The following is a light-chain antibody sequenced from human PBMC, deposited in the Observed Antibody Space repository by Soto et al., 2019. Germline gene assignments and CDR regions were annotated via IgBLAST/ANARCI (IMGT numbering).Light chain of an antibody. Sequence: QSVLTQPPSASGSPGQSVTISCTATSSDVGGYNYVSWYQQHPGNAPKLMIYEVSKRPSGVPDRFSGSKSGNTASLTVSGLQAEDEADYDCSSYAGSNNFVFGTGTKVTVL. CDR2: EVS. V-gene: IGLV2-8*01. CDR1: SSDVGGYNY. CDR3: SSYAGSNNFV. J-gene: IGLJ1*01.